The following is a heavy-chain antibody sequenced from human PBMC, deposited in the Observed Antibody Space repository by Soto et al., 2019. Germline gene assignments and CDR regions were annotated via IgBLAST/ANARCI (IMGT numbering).Heavy chain of an antibody. CDR3: ARAKRIAALPY. D-gene: IGHD6-13*01. V-gene: IGHV3-21*04. CDR1: GFTFSTCA. J-gene: IGHJ4*02. CDR2: ISSSGSTI. Sequence: GGSLRLSCPATGFTFSTCAMNWVRQAPGKGLEWVSTISSSGSTIYYADSVKGRFTISRDNAKNSLYLQMNSLRAEDTAVYYCARAKRIAALPYWGQGTLVTVSS.